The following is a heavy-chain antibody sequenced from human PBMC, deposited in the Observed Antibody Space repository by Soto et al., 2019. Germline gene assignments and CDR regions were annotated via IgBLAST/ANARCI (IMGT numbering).Heavy chain of an antibody. J-gene: IGHJ4*02. D-gene: IGHD3-16*01. CDR2: ISSSCGTT. V-gene: IGHV3-23*01. CDR3: ARDYSYACDY. Sequence: EVQLLESGGGLVQPGGSLRLSCAVSGFTFSSFAISWVRQSPGKGLEWVSVISSSCGTTYYPDSVKGRFTISRDISKNKLYLHMKRLRAEDTAVYYCARDYSYACDYWGQGTLVTVSS. CDR1: GFTFSSFA.